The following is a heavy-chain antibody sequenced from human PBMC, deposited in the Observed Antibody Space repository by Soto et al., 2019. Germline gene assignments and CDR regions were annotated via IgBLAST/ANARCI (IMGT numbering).Heavy chain of an antibody. CDR3: ARCSALATNPDDPHIYKSSFDI. J-gene: IGHJ3*02. CDR2: INAGNGNT. D-gene: IGHD3-16*01. V-gene: IGHV1-3*01. Sequence: GASVKVSCKASGYTLTSYAMHWVRQAPGQRLEWMGWINAGNGNTKYSQKFQGRVTITRDTSASTAYMELSSLRSEDTAVYYCARCSALATNPDDPHIYKSSFDIWGQGTMVTVSS. CDR1: GYTLTSYA.